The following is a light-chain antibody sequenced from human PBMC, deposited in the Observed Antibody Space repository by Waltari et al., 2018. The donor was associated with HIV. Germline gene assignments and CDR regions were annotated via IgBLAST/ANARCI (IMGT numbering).Light chain of an antibody. V-gene: IGLV2-11*01. Sequence: QSALTPPRSVSGSPGQSVTIPCTGTSSDLGYFDYVSWYQQSPGKAPKVIIYEVSQRPSGVPDRFTASKSGITASLTISGLQDEDEADYYCCSYAGTYTYVFGTGTTVTVL. J-gene: IGLJ1*01. CDR3: CSYAGTYTYV. CDR1: SSDLGYFDY. CDR2: EVS.